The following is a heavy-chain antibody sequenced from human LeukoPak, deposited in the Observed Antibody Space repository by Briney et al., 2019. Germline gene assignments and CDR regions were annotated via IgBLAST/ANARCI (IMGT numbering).Heavy chain of an antibody. V-gene: IGHV4-34*01. CDR1: GGSFSGYD. CDR3: ARGGGAFDY. D-gene: IGHD3-16*01. CDR2: INHSGST. J-gene: IGHJ4*02. Sequence: SETLSLTCAVYGGSFSGYDWSWIRQPPGKGLEWIGEINHSGSTNYNPSLKSRVTISVDTSKNQFSLTLSSVTAAATAVYYCARGGGAFDYWGQGTLVTVSS.